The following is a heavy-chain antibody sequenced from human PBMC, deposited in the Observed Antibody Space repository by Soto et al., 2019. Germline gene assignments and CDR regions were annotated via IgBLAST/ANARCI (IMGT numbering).Heavy chain of an antibody. CDR3: ARALSGRGDY. V-gene: IGHV3-21*01. CDR2: ISSSSSYI. D-gene: IGHD3-10*01. J-gene: IGHJ4*02. CDR1: GFTFSSYS. Sequence: EVQLVESGGGLVKPGGSLRLSCAASGFTFSSYSMNWVRQAPGKGLEWVSSISSSSSYIYYADSVKGRFTISRDNAKNSRYLQMNSLRAEDTAVYYCARALSGRGDYWGQGTLVTVSS.